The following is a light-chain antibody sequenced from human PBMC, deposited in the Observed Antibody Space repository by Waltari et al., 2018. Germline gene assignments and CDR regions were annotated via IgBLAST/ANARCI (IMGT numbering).Light chain of an antibody. V-gene: IGKV3-11*01. CDR1: QSVSSQ. J-gene: IGKJ1*01. CDR2: DAS. CDR3: QQCNNSPPT. Sequence: EIVLTQSPATLSLSPGEGATLSCSASQSVSSQLVWYQQKRGQAPRLLIYDASNRATGIPARFSGSASGTDFTLPISSLEPEDFAVYYCQQCNNSPPTFGQGTKVEIK.